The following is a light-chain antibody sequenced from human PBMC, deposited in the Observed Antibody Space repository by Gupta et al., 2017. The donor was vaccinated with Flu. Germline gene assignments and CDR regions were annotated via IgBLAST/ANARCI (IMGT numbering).Light chain of an antibody. CDR1: SSDVGGYNY. V-gene: IGLV2-14*01. Sequence: SALPQPASASGSPGQSITLAWTGTSSDVGGYNYVYWYQQHPGKAPKLMIYEVSNRPSGVSNRFSGSKSGNTASLTISGLQAEDEADYYCSSYTSSSTLEVFGGGTKLTVL. CDR2: EVS. CDR3: SSYTSSSTLEV. J-gene: IGLJ3*02.